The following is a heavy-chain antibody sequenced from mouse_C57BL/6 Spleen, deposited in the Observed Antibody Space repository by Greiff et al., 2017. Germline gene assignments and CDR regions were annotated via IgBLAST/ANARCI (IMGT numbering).Heavy chain of an antibody. Sequence: VRLVGQDLGRWPPSQSLSSPATSPGSHLPSFALSWVRKPPGKGLEWLGVIWTGGGTNYNSALKSRLSISKDNSKSQVFLKMNSLQTDDTARYYCARPGDGYYFMDYWGQGTPVTVSS. J-gene: IGHJ4*01. D-gene: IGHD2-3*01. CDR2: IWTGGGT. V-gene: IGHV2-9-1*01. CDR1: GSHLPSFA. CDR3: ARPGDGYYFMDY.